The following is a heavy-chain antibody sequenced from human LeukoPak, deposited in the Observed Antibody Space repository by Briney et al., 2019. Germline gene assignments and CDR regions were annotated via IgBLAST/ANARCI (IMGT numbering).Heavy chain of an antibody. CDR3: ASDNYDFWSGYPRLGYYYYYMDV. J-gene: IGHJ6*03. Sequence: SETLSLTCTVSGGSISSSSYYWGWIRQPPGKGLEWIGSIYYSGSTYYNPSLKSRVTISVDTSKNQFSLKLSSVTAADTAVYYCASDNYDFWSGYPRLGYYYYYMDVWGKGTTVTVSS. CDR1: GGSISSSSYY. D-gene: IGHD3-3*01. V-gene: IGHV4-39*01. CDR2: IYYSGST.